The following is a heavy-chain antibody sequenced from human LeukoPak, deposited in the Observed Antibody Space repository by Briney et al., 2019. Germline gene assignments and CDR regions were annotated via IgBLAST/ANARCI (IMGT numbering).Heavy chain of an antibody. Sequence: GGSLRLSCAASGFTFSSYGMHWVRQAPGKGLEWVAFIRYDGSNKYYADSVKGRFTISRDNSKNTLYLQMNSLRAEDTAVYYCAKVPYYYGSGSKGGFDYWGQGTLVTVSS. CDR3: AKVPYYYGSGSKGGFDY. J-gene: IGHJ4*02. D-gene: IGHD3-10*01. V-gene: IGHV3-30*02. CDR1: GFTFSSYG. CDR2: IRYDGSNK.